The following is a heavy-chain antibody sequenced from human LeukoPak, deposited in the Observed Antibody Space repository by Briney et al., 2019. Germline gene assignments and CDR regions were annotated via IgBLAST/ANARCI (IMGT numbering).Heavy chain of an antibody. J-gene: IGHJ4*02. CDR1: GYGFTSFG. D-gene: IGHD5-18*01. V-gene: IGHV1-18*01. Sequence: ASVKVSCKASGYGFTSFGISWVRQAPGQGLEWMGWSSAYNGNTNYVQKFQGRVTMTTDTSTSTAYMELRSPRSDDTAVFYCVRDLGVDTSMIFFDFWGQGTLVTVSS. CDR3: VRDLGVDTSMIFFDF. CDR2: SSAYNGNT.